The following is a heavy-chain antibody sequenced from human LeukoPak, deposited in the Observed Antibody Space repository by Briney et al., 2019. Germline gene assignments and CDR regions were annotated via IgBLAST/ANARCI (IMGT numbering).Heavy chain of an antibody. Sequence: AASVKVSCKASGYTFTSYGISWVRPAPGQGLEWMGWISAYNGNTNYAQKLQGRVTMTTDTSTSTAYMELRSLRSDDTAVYYCARDVPLNLRYCSSTSCLYYFDYWGQGTLVTVSS. CDR1: GYTFTSYG. CDR2: ISAYNGNT. V-gene: IGHV1-18*01. CDR3: ARDVPLNLRYCSSTSCLYYFDY. J-gene: IGHJ4*02. D-gene: IGHD2-2*01.